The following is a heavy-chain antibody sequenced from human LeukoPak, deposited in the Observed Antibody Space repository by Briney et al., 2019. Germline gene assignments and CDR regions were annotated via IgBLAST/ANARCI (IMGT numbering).Heavy chain of an antibody. J-gene: IGHJ3*02. V-gene: IGHV3-53*01. D-gene: IGHD3-10*01. CDR1: GFTVSSNY. CDR3: AREGGLLWFGESISLGAFDI. Sequence: GGSLRLSCAASGFTVSSNYMGWVRQAPGKGLEWVSVIYSGGSTYYADSVKGRFTISRDNSKNTLYLQMNSLRAEDTAVYYCAREGGLLWFGESISLGAFDIWGQGTMVTVSS. CDR2: IYSGGST.